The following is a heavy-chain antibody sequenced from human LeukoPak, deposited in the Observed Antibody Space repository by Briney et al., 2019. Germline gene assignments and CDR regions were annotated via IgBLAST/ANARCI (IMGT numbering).Heavy chain of an antibody. CDR2: IRFDGSNK. CDR1: GFTFSSYG. Sequence: GGSLRLSCAASGFTFSSYGMHWVRQAPGKGLEWVAFIRFDGSNKYYADSVKVRFTISRDNSKNTLYLQMNTLRAEDTALYYYAVSPEINWGQGTLVTVSS. D-gene: IGHD5-24*01. CDR3: AVSPEIN. J-gene: IGHJ4*02. V-gene: IGHV3-30*02.